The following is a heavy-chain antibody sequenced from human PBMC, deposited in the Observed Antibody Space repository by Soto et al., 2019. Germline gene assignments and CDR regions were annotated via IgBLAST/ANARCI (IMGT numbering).Heavy chain of an antibody. J-gene: IGHJ5*02. CDR3: ARTGCSSTSCYPP. V-gene: IGHV1-69*01. CDR1: GSTFSSYA. Sequence: QVQLVQSGAEVKKPESSVKVSCKTSGSTFSSYAISWVRQAPGQGLEWMGGIIPIFGTANYAQKFQGRVTISADESTSTAYMELSSLRSEDTAVYYCARTGCSSTSCYPPWGQGTLVTVSS. CDR2: IIPIFGTA. D-gene: IGHD2-2*01.